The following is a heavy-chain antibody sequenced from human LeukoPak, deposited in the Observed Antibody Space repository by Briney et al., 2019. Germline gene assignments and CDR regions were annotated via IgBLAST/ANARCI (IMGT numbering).Heavy chain of an antibody. Sequence: ASVEVSCKASDYTFTNYGISWVRQAPGQGLEWMGWISAYNGNTNYAQKLQGRVTMTTDTSTSTAYMELRSLRSDDTAVYYCARDLGVFGYCSGGSCHFDYWGQGTLVTVSS. J-gene: IGHJ4*02. V-gene: IGHV1-18*01. D-gene: IGHD2-15*01. CDR2: ISAYNGNT. CDR1: DYTFTNYG. CDR3: ARDLGVFGYCSGGSCHFDY.